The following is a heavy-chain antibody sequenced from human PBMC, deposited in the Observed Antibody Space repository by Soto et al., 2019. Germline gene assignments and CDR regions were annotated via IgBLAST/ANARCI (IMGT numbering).Heavy chain of an antibody. CDR1: GGSISSYY. V-gene: IGHV4-59*01. J-gene: IGHJ5*02. CDR2: IYYSGST. CDR3: ARYNDILTVIDP. Sequence: SETLSLTCTVSGGSISSYYWSWIRQPPGKGLEWIGYIYYSGSTNYNPSLKSRVTISVDTSKNQFSLKLSSVTAADTAVYYCARYNDILTVIDPWGQGTLVTVSS. D-gene: IGHD3-9*01.